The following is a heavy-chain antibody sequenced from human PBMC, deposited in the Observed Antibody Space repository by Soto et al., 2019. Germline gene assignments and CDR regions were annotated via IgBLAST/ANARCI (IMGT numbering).Heavy chain of an antibody. CDR1: GGSISSGDYY. CDR3: ARGRYFDWATFDY. J-gene: IGHJ4*02. CDR2: IYYSGST. Sequence: SETLSLTCTVSGGSISSGDYYWSWIRQPPGKGLEWIGYIYYSGSTYYNPSLKSRVTISVDTSKNQFSLKLSSVTAADTAVYYCARGRYFDWATFDYWGQGTLVTV. D-gene: IGHD3-9*01. V-gene: IGHV4-30-4*01.